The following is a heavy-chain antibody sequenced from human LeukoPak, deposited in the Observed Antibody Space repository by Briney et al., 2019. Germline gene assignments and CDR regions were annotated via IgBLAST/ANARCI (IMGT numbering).Heavy chain of an antibody. Sequence: VASVKVSCKASGGTFSSYAISWVRQAPGQGLEWMGGIIPIFGTANYAQKFQGRVTITTDESTSTAYMELSSLRSEDTAVYYCGLCQRDGTWHGLDPWGQGTLVTVSS. CDR3: GLCQRDGTWHGLDP. CDR1: GGTFSSYA. D-gene: IGHD2-2*01. J-gene: IGHJ5*02. V-gene: IGHV1-69*05. CDR2: IIPIFGTA.